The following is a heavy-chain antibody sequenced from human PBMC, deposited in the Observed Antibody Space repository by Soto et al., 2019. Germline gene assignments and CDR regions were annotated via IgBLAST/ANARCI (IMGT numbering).Heavy chain of an antibody. CDR2: ISDSGST. V-gene: IGHV4-30-4*08. D-gene: IGHD2-2*01. Sequence: KTSETLSLTCSVSGASIGSGDDYWTWIRQSPGKGLEWIGYISDSGSTFYNPSLRSRLTIALDTSKNHFSLKLSSVTAADTAVYYCAKYQPPEFDPWGQGTLVTVSS. J-gene: IGHJ5*02. CDR1: GASIGSGDDY. CDR3: AKYQPPEFDP.